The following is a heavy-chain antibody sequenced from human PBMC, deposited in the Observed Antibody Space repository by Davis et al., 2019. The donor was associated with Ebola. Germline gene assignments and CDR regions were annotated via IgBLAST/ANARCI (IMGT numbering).Heavy chain of an antibody. D-gene: IGHD3-10*01. CDR2: INAGNGNT. CDR3: ARDRGGDYSFDY. V-gene: IGHV1-3*01. CDR1: GYTLTSYA. J-gene: IGHJ4*02. Sequence: ASVKVSCKASGYTLTSYAMYWVRQAPGQRLEYMGWINAGNGNTQYSQKFQGRVTITRDTSASTAYMELSSLRSEDTSVYYCARDRGGDYSFDYWGQGTLVTVSS.